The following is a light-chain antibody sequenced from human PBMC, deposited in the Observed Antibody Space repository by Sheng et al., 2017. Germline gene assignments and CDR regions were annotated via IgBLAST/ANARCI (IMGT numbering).Light chain of an antibody. CDR1: QSVSSN. CDR3: QQRSSWSRVWT. Sequence: EIVMTQSPATLSVSPGERATLSCRASQSVSSNLAWYQQKPGQAPRLLLYDASNRATGIPARFSGSGSGTDFSLTINSLEPEDFAVYYCQQRSSWSRVWTFGQGTKVEFK. J-gene: IGKJ1*01. V-gene: IGKV3-11*01. CDR2: DAS.